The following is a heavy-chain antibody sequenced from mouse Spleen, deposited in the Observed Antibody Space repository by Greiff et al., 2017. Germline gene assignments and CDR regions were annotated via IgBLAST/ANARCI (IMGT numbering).Heavy chain of an antibody. V-gene: IGHV1-69*02. CDR3: ARRGGYSPFDY. D-gene: IGHD2-3*01. Sequence: QQSCKASGYTFTSYWMHWVKQRPGQGLEWIGEIDPSDSYTNYNQKFKGKATLTVDKSSSTAYMQLSSLTSEDSAVYYCARRGGYSPFDYWGQGTTLTVSS. CDR1: GYTFTSYW. CDR2: IDPSDSYT. J-gene: IGHJ2*01.